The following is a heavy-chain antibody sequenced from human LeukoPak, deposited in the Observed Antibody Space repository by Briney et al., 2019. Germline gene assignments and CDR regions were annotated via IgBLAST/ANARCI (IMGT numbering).Heavy chain of an antibody. CDR1: GYTFTGYY. CDR2: INPNSGGT. D-gene: IGHD5-24*01. CDR3: ARGVRDGYNPKYYFDY. V-gene: IGHV1-2*02. Sequence: ASVKVSCKASGYTFTGYYMHWVRQAPGQGLEWMGWINPNSGGTNYAQKFQGRVTMTRDTSTSTVYMELSSLRSEDTAVYYCARGVRDGYNPKYYFDYWGQGTLVTVSS. J-gene: IGHJ4*02.